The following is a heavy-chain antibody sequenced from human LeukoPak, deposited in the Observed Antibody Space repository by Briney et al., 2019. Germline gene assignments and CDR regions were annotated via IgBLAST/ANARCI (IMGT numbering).Heavy chain of an antibody. V-gene: IGHV1-46*03. Sequence: ASVKVSCKASGYTFTSYYMHWVRQAPGQGLEWMGIINPSGGSTSYAQKFQGRVTMTRDTSTSTVYMELSSLRSEDTAVYYCASTGGYSYGLYYYYYMDVWGKGTTVTVSS. CDR2: INPSGGST. CDR1: GYTFTSYY. J-gene: IGHJ6*03. CDR3: ASTGGYSYGLYYYYYMDV. D-gene: IGHD5-18*01.